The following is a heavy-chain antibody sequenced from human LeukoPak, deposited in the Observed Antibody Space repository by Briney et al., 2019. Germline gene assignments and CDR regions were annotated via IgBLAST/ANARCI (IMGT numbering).Heavy chain of an antibody. CDR3: ARGPYYDFWSGYYANFLDY. Sequence: PSQTLSLTCTVSGGSISSGSYYWRWIRQPAGKGLEWIGRIYTSGSTNYNPSLKSRVTISVDTSKNQFSLKLSSVTAADTAVYYCARGPYYDFWSGYYANFLDYWGQGTLVTVSS. CDR2: IYTSGST. D-gene: IGHD3-3*01. CDR1: GGSISSGSYY. V-gene: IGHV4-61*02. J-gene: IGHJ4*02.